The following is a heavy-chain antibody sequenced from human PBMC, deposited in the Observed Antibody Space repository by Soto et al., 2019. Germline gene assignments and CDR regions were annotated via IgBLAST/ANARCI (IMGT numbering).Heavy chain of an antibody. V-gene: IGHV1-8*01. CDR2: MNPNSGNT. Sequence: QVQLVQSGAEVKKPGASVKVSCKASGYTFTSYDINWVRQATGQGLEWMGWMNPNSGNTGYAQKFQGRVTMTRNTSISTAYMELSSLRSEDTAVYYCARAQYYYDSSGSVNWFDPWGQGTLVTVSS. D-gene: IGHD3-22*01. CDR3: ARAQYYYDSSGSVNWFDP. CDR1: GYTFTSYD. J-gene: IGHJ5*02.